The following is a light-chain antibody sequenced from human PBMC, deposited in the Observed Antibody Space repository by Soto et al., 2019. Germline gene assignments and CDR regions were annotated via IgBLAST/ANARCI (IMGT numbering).Light chain of an antibody. V-gene: IGLV1-40*01. CDR3: QSYDSSLSGLV. CDR1: SYKIGAGYD. Sequence: QSVLTQPPSVSGAPGQRVTISCTGSSYKIGAGYDVHWYQQLPGTAPKLLIYGNSNRPSGVPDRFSGSKSGTSASLAITGLQAEDEADYYCQSYDSSLSGLVFGGGTKVTVL. J-gene: IGLJ2*01. CDR2: GNS.